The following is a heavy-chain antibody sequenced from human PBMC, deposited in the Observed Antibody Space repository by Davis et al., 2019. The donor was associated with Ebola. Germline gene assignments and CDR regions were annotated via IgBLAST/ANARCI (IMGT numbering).Heavy chain of an antibody. CDR2: ISGDERHI. Sequence: GGSLRLSCVVSGFNIDIYNMNWVRQAPGQGLEWVSSISGDERHINYVDSVKGRFTISRDNAKNSLYLEMNNLRAEDTAVYYCAYLGTFDYWGQGTLVTVSS. D-gene: IGHD2/OR15-2a*01. CDR1: GFNIDIYN. CDR3: AYLGTFDY. J-gene: IGHJ4*02. V-gene: IGHV3-21*01.